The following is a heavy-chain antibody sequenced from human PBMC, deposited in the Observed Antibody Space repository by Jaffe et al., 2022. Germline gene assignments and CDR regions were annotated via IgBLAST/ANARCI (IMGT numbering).Heavy chain of an antibody. V-gene: IGHV3-48*03. CDR2: ISSSGSTI. J-gene: IGHJ4*02. CDR3: ARAGPSYDDFDY. CDR1: GFTFSSYE. Sequence: EVQLVESGGGLVQPGGSLRLSCAASGFTFSSYEMNWVRQAPGKGLEWVSYISSSGSTIYYADSVKGRFTISRDNAKNSLYLQMNSLRAEDTAVYYCARAGPSYDDFDYWGQGTLVTVSS. D-gene: IGHD5-12*01.